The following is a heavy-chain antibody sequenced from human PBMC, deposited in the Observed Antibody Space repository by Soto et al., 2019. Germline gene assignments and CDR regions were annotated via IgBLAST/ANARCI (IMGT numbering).Heavy chain of an antibody. CDR1: SGSMSGYH. J-gene: IGHJ5*02. CDR2: FHNSGSP. V-gene: IGHV4-59*01. Sequence: QVRLQESGPGLVQPSETLSLTCSIFSGSMSGYHWNWIRQTPGKGVEWIGYFHNSGSPTYSSSLKSRVTISVDKSAKQSSLRLTSVTAADTAVYWCARDPVDGYAFFDSWGQGVLVTVSS. CDR3: ARDPVDGYAFFDS. D-gene: IGHD5-12*01.